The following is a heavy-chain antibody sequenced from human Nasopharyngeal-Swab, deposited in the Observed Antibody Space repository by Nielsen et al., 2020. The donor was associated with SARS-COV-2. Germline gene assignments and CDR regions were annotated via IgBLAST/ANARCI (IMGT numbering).Heavy chain of an antibody. CDR1: GFSFNNHG. V-gene: IGHV3-33*01. CDR2: IWSYGKTT. CDR3: AREEPYSGTNVFDI. J-gene: IGHJ3*02. Sequence: GESLKISCAASGFSFNNHGMHWVRQAPGKGLEWVAVIWSYGKTTMYADSVKGRLTISRDKSRNTLYLQMNNLRVEDTAIYYCAREEPYSGTNVFDIWGQGTMVTVSS. D-gene: IGHD5-12*01.